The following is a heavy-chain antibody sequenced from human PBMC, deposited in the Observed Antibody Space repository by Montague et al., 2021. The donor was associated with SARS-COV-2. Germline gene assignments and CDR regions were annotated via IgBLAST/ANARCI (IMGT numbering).Heavy chain of an antibody. CDR2: IYYSGST. D-gene: IGHD1-26*01. CDR1: GGSIGSYY. V-gene: IGHV4-59*01. CDR3: ARGMGGSYLYYFDY. Sequence: SETLSLTCTVSGGSIGSYYCSWIRQPPGKGLEWIGYIYYSGSTNXNPSLKSRVTILVDMSKNQFSLKLSSVTAADTAVYYCARGMGGSYLYYFDYWGQGTLVTVSS. J-gene: IGHJ4*02.